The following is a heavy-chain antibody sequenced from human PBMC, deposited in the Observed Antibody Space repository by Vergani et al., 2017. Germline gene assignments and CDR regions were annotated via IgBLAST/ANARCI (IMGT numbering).Heavy chain of an antibody. V-gene: IGHV3-23*04. J-gene: IGHJ4*02. CDR2: ISGSGGST. Sequence: EVQLVESGGGLVQPGRSLRLSCAASGFTFDDYAMHWVRQAPGKGLEWVSGISGSGGSTYYADSVKGRFTISRDNSKNTLYLQMNSLRAEDTAVYYCARDLLTIFGVFDYWGQGTLVTVSS. D-gene: IGHD3-3*01. CDR3: ARDLLTIFGVFDY. CDR1: GFTFDDYA.